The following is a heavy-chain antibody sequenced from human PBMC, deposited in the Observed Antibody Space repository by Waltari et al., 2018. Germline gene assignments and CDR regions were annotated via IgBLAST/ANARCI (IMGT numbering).Heavy chain of an antibody. D-gene: IGHD3-3*01. J-gene: IGHJ4*02. CDR2: TNYDGMQK. Sequence: SGRQVMSLAGQTPGKRMDWVANTNYDGMQKHDLASVKGRFTIARDNGKTSVYLQMNSRRVDYTAVYYCTKSRELEYWGQGAMSTVSS. V-gene: IGHV3-7*01. CDR1: SGRQV. CDR3: TKSRELEY.